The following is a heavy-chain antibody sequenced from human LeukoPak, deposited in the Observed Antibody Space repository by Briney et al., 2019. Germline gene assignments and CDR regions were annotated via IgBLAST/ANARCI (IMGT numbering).Heavy chain of an antibody. D-gene: IGHD2-15*01. J-gene: IGHJ5*02. Sequence: PSETLSLTCAVSGGSISSHYWSWIRQPPGKGLEWIGYIYYSGSTNYNPSLKSRVTISVDTSKNQFSLKLSSVTAADTAVYYCARATYCSGGSCYSRVWFGPWGQGTLVTVSS. CDR2: IYYSGST. CDR1: GGSISSHY. V-gene: IGHV4-59*11. CDR3: ARATYCSGGSCYSRVWFGP.